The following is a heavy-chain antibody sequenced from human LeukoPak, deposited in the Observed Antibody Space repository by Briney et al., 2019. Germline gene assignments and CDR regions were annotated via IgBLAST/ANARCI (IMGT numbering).Heavy chain of an antibody. V-gene: IGHV4-59*08. D-gene: IGHD5-18*01. CDR2: IYYSGST. J-gene: IGHJ5*02. CDR3: ARREIQLWSGNWFDP. CDR1: GGSISSYY. Sequence: SETQSLTCTVSGGSISSYYWSWIRQPPGKGLEWIGYIYYSGSTNYNPSLKSRVTISVDTSKNQFSLKLSSVTAADTAVYYCARREIQLWSGNWFDPWGQGTLVTVSS.